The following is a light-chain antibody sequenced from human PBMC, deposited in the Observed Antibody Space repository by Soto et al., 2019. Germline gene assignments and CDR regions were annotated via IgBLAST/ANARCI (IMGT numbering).Light chain of an antibody. CDR3: QQYHNWPIT. Sequence: VVLTQSPASLSVSPGEIATLSYRASQNVNSNLAWYQQKPGQAPRFIIYGASTRATGIPARFSGSGSGTEFTLTISSLQSEDVAVYYCQQYHNWPITFGQGTRLEIK. J-gene: IGKJ5*01. CDR1: QNVNSN. V-gene: IGKV3-15*01. CDR2: GAS.